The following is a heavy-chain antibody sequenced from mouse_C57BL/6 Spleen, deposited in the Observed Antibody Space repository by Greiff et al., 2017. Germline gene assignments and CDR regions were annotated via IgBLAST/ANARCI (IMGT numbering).Heavy chain of an antibody. CDR1: GYAFSSYW. J-gene: IGHJ2*01. CDR2: IYPGDGDT. Sequence: QVQLKQSGAELVKPGASVKISCKASGYAFSSYWMNWVKQRPGKGLEWIGQIYPGDGDTNYNGKFKGKATLTADKSSSTAYMQLSSLTSEDSAVYFCARGVYDLYYFDYWGQGTTLTVSS. V-gene: IGHV1-80*01. CDR3: ARGVYDLYYFDY. D-gene: IGHD2-3*01.